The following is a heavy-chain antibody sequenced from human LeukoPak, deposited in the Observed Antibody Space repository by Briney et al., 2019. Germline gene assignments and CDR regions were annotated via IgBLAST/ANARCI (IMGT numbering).Heavy chain of an antibody. J-gene: IGHJ4*02. D-gene: IGHD5-24*01. CDR2: IYSGGST. CDR3: ARESSGWLQLFDY. CDR1: GGSIRRGGHY. Sequence: LSLTCTVPGGSIRRGGHYWSWVRQAPGKGLEWVSVIYSGGSTYYADSVKGRFTISRDNSKNTVYLQMNSLRAEDTAVYYCARESSGWLQLFDYWGQGTLVTVSS. V-gene: IGHV3-66*01.